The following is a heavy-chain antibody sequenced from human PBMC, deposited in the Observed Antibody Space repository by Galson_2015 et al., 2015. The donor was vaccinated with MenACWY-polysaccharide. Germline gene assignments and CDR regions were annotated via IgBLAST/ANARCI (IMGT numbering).Heavy chain of an antibody. V-gene: IGHV7-4-1*02. CDR3: ARDRPRGIAVAGAEFDY. CDR2: INTNTGNP. CDR1: GYTFTSYA. Sequence: SVKVSCKASGYTFTSYAMNWVRQAPGQGLEWMGWINTNTGNPTYAQGFTGRFVFSLDTSVSTAYLQISSLKAEDTAVYYCARDRPRGIAVAGAEFDYWGRGTLVTVSS. D-gene: IGHD6-19*01. J-gene: IGHJ4*02.